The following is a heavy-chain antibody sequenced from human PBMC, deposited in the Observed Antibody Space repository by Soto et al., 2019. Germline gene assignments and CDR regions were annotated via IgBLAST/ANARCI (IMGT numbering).Heavy chain of an antibody. CDR3: ARDKITGLFDY. D-gene: IGHD2-8*02. CDR1: GGSFSGYY. V-gene: IGHV4-34*01. J-gene: IGHJ4*02. CDR2: IYHSGST. Sequence: SETLSLTCAVYGGSFSGYYWTWIRQPPGTGLEWIGEIYHSGSTNYNPSLKSRVTISVDTSKNQFSLKLTSVTAADTAVYYCARDKITGLFDYWGQGTLVTVSS.